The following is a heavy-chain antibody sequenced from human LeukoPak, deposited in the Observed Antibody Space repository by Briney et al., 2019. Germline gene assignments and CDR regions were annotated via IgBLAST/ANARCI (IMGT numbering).Heavy chain of an antibody. CDR1: GFTFSTYW. CDR3: ARGGLTPDY. D-gene: IGHD3-9*01. Sequence: GGSLRLSCAASGFTFSTYWMHWVRQAPGKGLVWVSRITSDGSNTAYADSVKGRFIISRDNAKNTLYLQMNSLRAEDTAVYYCARGGLTPDYWGQGTLVTVSS. CDR2: ITSDGSNT. J-gene: IGHJ4*02. V-gene: IGHV3-74*01.